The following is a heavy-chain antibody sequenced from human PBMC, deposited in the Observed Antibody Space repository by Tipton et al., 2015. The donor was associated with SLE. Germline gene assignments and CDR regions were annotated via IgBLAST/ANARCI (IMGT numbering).Heavy chain of an antibody. CDR3: ARSLNIAAASFDI. CDR1: GFTFGEYG. CDR2: IRSNAYGGTT. V-gene: IGHV3-49*03. D-gene: IGHD6-13*01. J-gene: IGHJ3*02. Sequence: SLRLSCTTSGFTFGEYGMSRFRQAPGKGLEWVGFIRSNAYGGTTQYAASVTGRFTISRDDSKSILYLHMNRLKTEDTAVYFCARSLNIAAASFDIWGQGTMVTVSS.